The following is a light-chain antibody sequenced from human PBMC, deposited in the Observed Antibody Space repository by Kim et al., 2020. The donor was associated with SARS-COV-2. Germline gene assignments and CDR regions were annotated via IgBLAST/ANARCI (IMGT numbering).Light chain of an antibody. CDR3: QVWDSSSDHWV. CDR2: YDS. CDR1: NIGSKS. Sequence: APGKTARITWGGNNIGSKSVLWYQQKPGQAPVLVIYYDSDRPSGIPERFSGSNSGNTATLTISRVEAGDEADYYCQVWDSSSDHWVFGGGTQLTVL. J-gene: IGLJ3*02. V-gene: IGLV3-21*04.